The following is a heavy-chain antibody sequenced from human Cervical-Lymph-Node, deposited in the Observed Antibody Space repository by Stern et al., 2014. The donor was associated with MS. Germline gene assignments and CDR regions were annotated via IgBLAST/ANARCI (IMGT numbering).Heavy chain of an antibody. CDR2: IWDDGSNR. Sequence: DQLVESGGGVVQPGRSLRLSCAASGFTFSSSGMHWVRQAPGKGLEWLASIWDDGSNRYYADSVKGRFTISRDNSKNTLYLQMNSLRAEDTAVYYCAREGGNTAEYFQHWGQGTLVTVSS. V-gene: IGHV3-33*01. J-gene: IGHJ1*01. CDR3: AREGGNTAEYFQH. CDR1: GFTFSSSG. D-gene: IGHD4-23*01.